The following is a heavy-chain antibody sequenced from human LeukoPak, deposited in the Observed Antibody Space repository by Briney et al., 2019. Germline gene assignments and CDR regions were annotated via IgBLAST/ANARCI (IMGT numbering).Heavy chain of an antibody. CDR2: ISYSGST. J-gene: IGHJ4*02. CDR3: ARSEEMAALFDY. D-gene: IGHD5-24*01. Sequence: SETLSLTCTVSGGSISSYYWNWIRQPPGRGLEWIGYISYSGSTNYNPSLKSRVTISADTSRNQFSLKLTSVTAADTAMYYCARSEEMAALFDYWGQGTLVTVSS. CDR1: GGSISSYY. V-gene: IGHV4-59*01.